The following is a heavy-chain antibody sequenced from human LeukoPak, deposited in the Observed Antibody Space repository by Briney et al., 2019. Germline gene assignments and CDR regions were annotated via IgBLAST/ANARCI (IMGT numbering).Heavy chain of an antibody. CDR1: GFQFDNYA. D-gene: IGHD2-2*01. CDR2: ISSAGART. J-gene: IGHJ4*02. CDR3: VKDGSTEQTSAFDY. Sequence: GGSLRLSCAASGFQFDNYAMSWVRQTPRKGLEWVSTISSAGARTYYADSVKGRFTISRDNFKNTLYLQMDSLGAEDTALYFCVKDGSTEQTSAFDYWGQGTLVTVSS. V-gene: IGHV3-23*01.